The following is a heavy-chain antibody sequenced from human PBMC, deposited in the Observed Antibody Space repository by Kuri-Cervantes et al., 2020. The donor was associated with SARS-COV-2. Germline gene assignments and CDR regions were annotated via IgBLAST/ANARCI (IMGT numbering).Heavy chain of an antibody. CDR1: GFTVSSNY. Sequence: GESLKISCAASGFTVSSNYMSWVRQAPGKGLEWVSVIYSGGSTYYADSVKGRFTISRDNSKNTLYLQMNSLRAEDTAVYYCARPSGSSGYYYWDYYYGMDVWGQGTTVTVSS. CDR2: IYSGGST. J-gene: IGHJ6*02. CDR3: ARPSGSSGYYYWDYYYGMDV. D-gene: IGHD3-22*01. V-gene: IGHV3-66*04.